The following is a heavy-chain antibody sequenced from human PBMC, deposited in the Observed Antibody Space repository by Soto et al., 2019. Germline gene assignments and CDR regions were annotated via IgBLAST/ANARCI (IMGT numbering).Heavy chain of an antibody. CDR3: ARGGRFEDIVVVVAATIGFDY. CDR2: ISAYNGNT. CDR1: GYTFTSYG. D-gene: IGHD2-15*01. J-gene: IGHJ4*02. V-gene: IGHV1-18*01. Sequence: ASVKVFCKASGYTFTSYGISWVRQAPGQGLEWMGWISAYNGNTNYAQKLQGRVTMTTDTSTSTAYMELRSLRSDDTAVYYCARGGRFEDIVVVVAATIGFDYWGQGTLVTVSS.